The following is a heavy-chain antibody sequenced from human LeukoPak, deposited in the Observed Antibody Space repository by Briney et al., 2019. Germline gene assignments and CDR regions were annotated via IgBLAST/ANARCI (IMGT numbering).Heavy chain of an antibody. Sequence: GASVKVSCKASGGTFSSYAISWVRQAPGQGLEWMGGIIPIFGTANYAQKFQGRVTITADESTSTAYMELSSLRSEDTAVYYCATLVGATSSYYYYYMDVWGKGTTVTISS. CDR2: IIPIFGTA. CDR3: ATLVGATSSYYYYYMDV. V-gene: IGHV1-69*13. J-gene: IGHJ6*03. D-gene: IGHD1-26*01. CDR1: GGTFSSYA.